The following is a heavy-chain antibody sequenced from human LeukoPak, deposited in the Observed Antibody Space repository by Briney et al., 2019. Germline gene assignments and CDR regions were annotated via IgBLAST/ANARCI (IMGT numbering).Heavy chain of an antibody. CDR1: GYSFTNYW. CDR2: IYPGDSDT. D-gene: IGHD3-10*01. CDR3: ARQRLLWSWFDP. J-gene: IGHJ5*02. Sequence: GESLKISCKGSGYSFTNYWIGWERQMPGKGLEWMGIIYPGDSDTRYSPSFQGQVTISADKSINTAYLQWSSLKASDTAMYYCARQRLLWSWFDPWGQGTLVTVSS. V-gene: IGHV5-51*01.